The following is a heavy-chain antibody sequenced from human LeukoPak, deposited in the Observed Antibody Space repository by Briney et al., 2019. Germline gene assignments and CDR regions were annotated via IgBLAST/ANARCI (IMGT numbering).Heavy chain of an antibody. CDR3: APTPYYYDSSGQRFDY. J-gene: IGHJ4*02. CDR2: ISGSGGST. Sequence: GGSLRLSCAASGFTFSSYAMSWVRQAPGKGLEWVSAISGSGGSTYYADSVKGRFTISRDNSKNTLYLQMNSLRAEETAVYYCAPTPYYYDSSGQRFDYWGQGTLVTVSS. V-gene: IGHV3-23*01. D-gene: IGHD3-22*01. CDR1: GFTFSSYA.